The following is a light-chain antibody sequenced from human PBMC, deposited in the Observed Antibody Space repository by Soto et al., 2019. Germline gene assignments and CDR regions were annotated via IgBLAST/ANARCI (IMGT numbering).Light chain of an antibody. Sequence: EIVMTQSPATLSVAPGERARLSCRASQSVSSNLAWYQQKPGQAPRLLIYGASTRATGIPARFSGSGSGTEFTLTISSLQSEDFAVYYCQHYNSYSEAFGQGTKVDI. V-gene: IGKV3-15*01. CDR2: GAS. CDR1: QSVSSN. J-gene: IGKJ1*01. CDR3: QHYNSYSEA.